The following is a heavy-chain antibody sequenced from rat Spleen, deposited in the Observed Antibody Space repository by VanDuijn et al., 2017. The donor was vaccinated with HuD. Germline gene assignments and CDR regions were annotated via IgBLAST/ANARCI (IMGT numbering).Heavy chain of an antibody. CDR3: TRQDTSGYSNWFTY. CDR1: GFTFNNYD. Sequence: EVQLVESGGGLVQPGRSLQLSCAASGFTFNNYDMAWVRQTPTKGLEWVASISNSGGSTSYRDSVKGRFTISRDNAKTTLYLQMDSLRSEDTATYYCTRQDTSGYSNWFTYWGQGTLVTVSS. CDR2: ISNSGGST. V-gene: IGHV5-25*01. J-gene: IGHJ3*01. D-gene: IGHD4-3*01.